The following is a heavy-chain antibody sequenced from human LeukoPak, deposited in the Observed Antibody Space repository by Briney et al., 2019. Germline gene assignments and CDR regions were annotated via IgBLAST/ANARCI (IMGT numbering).Heavy chain of an antibody. CDR2: ISAYNGNT. CDR1: GYTFTSYG. CDR3: ARDDRRAVAGALYFDY. J-gene: IGHJ4*02. Sequence: ASVKVSCKASGYTFTSYGISWVRQAPGQGLEWMGWISAYNGNTNYAQKLQGRVTMTTDTSTSTAYMELRSLRSDDTAVYYCARDDRRAVAGALYFDYWGQGTLVTVSS. D-gene: IGHD6-19*01. V-gene: IGHV1-18*01.